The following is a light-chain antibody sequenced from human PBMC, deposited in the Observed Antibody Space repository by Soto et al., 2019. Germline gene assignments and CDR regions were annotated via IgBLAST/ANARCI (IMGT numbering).Light chain of an antibody. J-gene: IGLJ2*01. CDR2: ESY. Sequence: QSVLTQAPSASGAPGQRVTMSCSGSSSNIGTNTVNWYQQLPGTPPKFLIYESYRRPSGVPDRFSGSQSGTSASLAIRGLQSEDEADYYCAAWDDSLNRPVFGGGTKLTVL. CDR3: AAWDDSLNRPV. CDR1: SSNIGTNT. V-gene: IGLV1-44*01.